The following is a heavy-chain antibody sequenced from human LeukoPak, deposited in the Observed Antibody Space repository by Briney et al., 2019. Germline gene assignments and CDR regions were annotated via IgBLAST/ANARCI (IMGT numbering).Heavy chain of an antibody. CDR1: GFTFDDYA. V-gene: IGHV3-9*01. Sequence: PGGSLRLSCAASGFTFDDYAMHWVRQAPGKGLEWVSGISWNSGSIGYADSVKGRFTISRDNAKNSLYLQMNSLRAGDTALYYCAKDKGSGSYDYWGQGTLVTVSS. CDR3: AKDKGSGSYDY. D-gene: IGHD6-19*01. J-gene: IGHJ4*03. CDR2: ISWNSGSI.